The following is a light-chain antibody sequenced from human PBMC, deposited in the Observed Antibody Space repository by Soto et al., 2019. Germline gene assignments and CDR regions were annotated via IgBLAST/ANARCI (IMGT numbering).Light chain of an antibody. CDR3: QYWDDYSWT. V-gene: IGKV1-5*03. J-gene: IGKJ1*01. Sequence: DIQMTQSPSTLSASVGDRVTITCRASQSITDWLAWYQLKPGKAPKFLIYKASNLEGGVPSRLSGSGSGTEFTLTISSVQPDDFATYYCQYWDDYSWTFGQGTNVEIK. CDR1: QSITDW. CDR2: KAS.